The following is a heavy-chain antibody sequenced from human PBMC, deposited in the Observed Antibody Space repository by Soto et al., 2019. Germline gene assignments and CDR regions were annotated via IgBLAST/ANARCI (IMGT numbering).Heavy chain of an antibody. Sequence: ASVKVSCKASGYTFTSYGISWVRQAPGQGLEWMEWISAYNGNTNYAQKLQGRVTMTTDTSTSTAYMELRSLRSDDTAVYYCARDTITIFGVVTPDWFDPWGQGTLVTVSS. CDR2: ISAYNGNT. D-gene: IGHD3-3*01. CDR1: GYTFTSYG. V-gene: IGHV1-18*01. CDR3: ARDTITIFGVVTPDWFDP. J-gene: IGHJ5*02.